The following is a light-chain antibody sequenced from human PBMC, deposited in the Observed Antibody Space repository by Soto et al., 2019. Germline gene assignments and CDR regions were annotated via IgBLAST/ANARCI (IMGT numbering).Light chain of an antibody. CDR1: QSVSSSY. Sequence: ESVLTQSPGTLSLSPGERATLSCRASQSVSSSYLAWYQQKPGQAPRLLIYAASSRATGIPDRFSGSGSGTDFTLTISRLDPEDFAVYYCQQYGTSPYTFGQGTKVDIK. V-gene: IGKV3-20*01. CDR2: AAS. J-gene: IGKJ2*01. CDR3: QQYGTSPYT.